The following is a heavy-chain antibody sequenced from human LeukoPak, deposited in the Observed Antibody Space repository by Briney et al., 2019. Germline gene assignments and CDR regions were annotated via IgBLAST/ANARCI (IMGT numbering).Heavy chain of an antibody. J-gene: IGHJ3*02. V-gene: IGHV4-4*02. Sequence: PSGTLSLTCAVSGGSISSSNWWSWVRQPPGKGLEWIGEIYHSGSTNYNPSLKSRVTISVDRSKNQFSLKLSSVTAADTAVYYCARSPYDFWSGAFDIWGQGTMVTVSS. CDR3: ARSPYDFWSGAFDI. D-gene: IGHD3-3*01. CDR2: IYHSGST. CDR1: GGSISSSNW.